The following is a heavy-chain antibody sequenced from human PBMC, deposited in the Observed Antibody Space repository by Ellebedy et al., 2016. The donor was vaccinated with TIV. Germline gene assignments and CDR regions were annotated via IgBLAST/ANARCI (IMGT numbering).Heavy chain of an antibody. CDR3: ARGTDPYFDLPNWLDP. D-gene: IGHD2/OR15-2a*01. Sequence: PGGSLRLSCAASGFTFSNYAMNWVRQAPGKGLEWVSGISSSGDTTYYADSVKGRFTVSRDNAKNTLYLQMNNLRAEDTAVYYCARGTDPYFDLPNWLDPWGQGTLVTVSP. CDR2: ISSSGDTT. V-gene: IGHV3-23*01. J-gene: IGHJ5*02. CDR1: GFTFSNYA.